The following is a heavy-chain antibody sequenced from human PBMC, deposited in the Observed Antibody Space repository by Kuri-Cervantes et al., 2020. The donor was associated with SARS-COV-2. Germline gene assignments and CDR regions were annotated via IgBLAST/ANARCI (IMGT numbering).Heavy chain of an antibody. V-gene: IGHV4-34*01. CDR1: GGSLSGYY. CDR3: ARGMAEVSYYFDY. CDR2: INHSGST. J-gene: IGHJ4*02. Sequence: SETLSLTCAVYGGSLSGYYWSWIRQPPGKGLEWIGEINHSGSTNYNPSLKSRVTISVDTSKNQLSLNVSSVTAADTAVYYCARGMAEVSYYFDYWGQGTLVTV. D-gene: IGHD5-24*01.